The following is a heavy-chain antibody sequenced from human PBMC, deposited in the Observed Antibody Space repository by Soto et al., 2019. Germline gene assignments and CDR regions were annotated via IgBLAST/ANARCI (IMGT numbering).Heavy chain of an antibody. Sequence: PGGSLRLSCAASGFTFSSYGMHWVRQAPGKGLEWVAVIWYDGSNKYYADSVKGRFTISRDNSKNTLYLQMNSLRAEDTAVYYCARDSTLGKAATGTPHYYDYWGQGTLVTVSS. D-gene: IGHD6-13*01. J-gene: IGHJ4*02. V-gene: IGHV3-33*01. CDR2: IWYDGSNK. CDR3: ARDSTLGKAATGTPHYYDY. CDR1: GFTFSSYG.